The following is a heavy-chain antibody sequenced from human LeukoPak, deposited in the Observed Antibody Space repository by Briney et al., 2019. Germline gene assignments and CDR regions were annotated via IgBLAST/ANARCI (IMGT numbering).Heavy chain of an antibody. CDR2: ISSSSSYI. CDR3: ARDGRSKDAFDI. D-gene: IGHD1-1*01. Sequence: GGSLRLSCAASGFTFSSYSMNWVRQAPGKGLEWVSSISSSSSYIYYADSVKGRFTISRDNAKNSLYLQMNSLRAEDTAVYYCARDGRSKDAFDIWGQGTMVTVSS. CDR1: GFTFSSYS. V-gene: IGHV3-21*01. J-gene: IGHJ3*02.